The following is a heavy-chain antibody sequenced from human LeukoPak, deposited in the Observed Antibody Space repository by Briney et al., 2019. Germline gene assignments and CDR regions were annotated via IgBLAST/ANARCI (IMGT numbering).Heavy chain of an antibody. Sequence: SETLSLTCTVSGGSITSTSYYWGWIRQPPGKGLEWIGSIYYSGTTYYNPSIKSRVTMSVDTSNNQISLKLSSVTAADTAVYYCARASDTSGYLGYYFDYWGQGTLVTVSS. CDR1: GGSITSTSYY. CDR3: ARASDTSGYLGYYFDY. V-gene: IGHV4-39*07. D-gene: IGHD3-22*01. J-gene: IGHJ4*02. CDR2: IYYSGTT.